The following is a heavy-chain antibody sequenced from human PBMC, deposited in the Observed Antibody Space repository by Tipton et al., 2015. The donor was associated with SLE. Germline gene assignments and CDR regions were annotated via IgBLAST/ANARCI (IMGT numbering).Heavy chain of an antibody. CDR3: ARLVLPATKAYYYYYYMDV. V-gene: IGHV4-39*07. CDR1: GDSISNSNYF. CDR2: IYYTGST. J-gene: IGHJ6*03. D-gene: IGHD2-2*01. Sequence: TLSLTCTVSGDSISNSNYFWGWIRQPPGKGPEWVATIYYTGSTYYNPSLRSRVTISIDTSNNQFSLELNSVTAADTAVYYCARLVLPATKAYYYYYYMDVWGKGTTVTVSS.